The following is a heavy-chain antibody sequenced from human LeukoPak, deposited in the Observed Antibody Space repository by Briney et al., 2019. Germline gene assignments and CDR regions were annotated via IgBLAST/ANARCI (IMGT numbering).Heavy chain of an antibody. CDR2: INSSGSTI. V-gene: IGHV3-48*03. D-gene: IGHD3-10*01. CDR1: GFTFSSYE. CDR3: ARATMVRGPRKAFDI. Sequence: PGGSLRLSCAASGFTFSSYEMNWVRQAPGKGLEWVSYINSSGSTIYYADSVKGRFTISRDNAKNSLYLQMNSLRAEDTAVYYCARATMVRGPRKAFDIWGQGTMVTVSS. J-gene: IGHJ3*02.